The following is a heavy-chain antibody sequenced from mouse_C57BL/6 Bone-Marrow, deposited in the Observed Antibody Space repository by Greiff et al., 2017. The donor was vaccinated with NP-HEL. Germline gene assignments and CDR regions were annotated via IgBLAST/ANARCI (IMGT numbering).Heavy chain of an antibody. D-gene: IGHD3-1*01. J-gene: IGHJ3*01. Sequence: EVQGVESGGGLVQPGGSMKLSCVASGFTFSNYWMNWVRQSPEKGLEWVAQIRLKSDNYATHYAESVKGRFTISRDDSKSSVYLQMNNLRAEDTGIYYCTVGVGAYWGQGTLVTVSA. CDR1: GFTFSNYW. CDR3: TVGVGAY. V-gene: IGHV6-3*01. CDR2: IRLKSDNYAT.